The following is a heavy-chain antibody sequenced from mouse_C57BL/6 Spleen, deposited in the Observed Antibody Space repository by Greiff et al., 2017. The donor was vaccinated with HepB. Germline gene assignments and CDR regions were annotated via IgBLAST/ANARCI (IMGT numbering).Heavy chain of an antibody. CDR3: ARITTVEDYFDY. Sequence: EVMLVESGGGLVKPGGSLKLSCAASGFTFSSYAMSWVRQTPEKRLEWVATISDGGSYTYYPDNVKGRFTISRDNAKNNLYLQMSHLKSEDTAMHYCARITTVEDYFDYWGQGTTLTVSS. CDR2: ISDGGSYT. D-gene: IGHD1-1*01. V-gene: IGHV5-4*03. CDR1: GFTFSSYA. J-gene: IGHJ2*01.